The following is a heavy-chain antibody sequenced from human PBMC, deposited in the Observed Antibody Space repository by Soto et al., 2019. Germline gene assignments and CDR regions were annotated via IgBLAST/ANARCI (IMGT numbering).Heavy chain of an antibody. Sequence: QVQLDQSGAEVKKPGSSVKVSCKASGVAFGTFAISWVRQAPGQGLEWMGWIIPIYGKAHYAQIFKGRVTISADASTDTGYMEVTSLTSADTAVYFCASQDPPRDRYCTSYSCYDGWFESWGQGTLVTVST. CDR1: GVAFGTFA. CDR3: ASQDPPRDRYCTSYSCYDGWFES. V-gene: IGHV1-69*01. D-gene: IGHD2-2*01. CDR2: IIPIYGKA. J-gene: IGHJ5*01.